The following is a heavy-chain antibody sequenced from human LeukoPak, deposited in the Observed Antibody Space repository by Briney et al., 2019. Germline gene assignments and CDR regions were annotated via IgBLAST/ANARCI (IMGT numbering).Heavy chain of an antibody. CDR1: GGSFSGYY. CDR2: INHSGST. CDR3: ARGPGYCSGGSCYRTINYYGMDV. D-gene: IGHD2-15*01. J-gene: IGHJ6*04. Sequence: SETLSLTCAVYGGSFSGYYWSWIRQPPGKGLEWIGEINHSGSTNYNPSLKSRVTISVDTSKNQFSLKLSSVTAADTAVYYCARGPGYCSGGSCYRTINYYGMDVWGKGTTVTVSS. V-gene: IGHV4-34*01.